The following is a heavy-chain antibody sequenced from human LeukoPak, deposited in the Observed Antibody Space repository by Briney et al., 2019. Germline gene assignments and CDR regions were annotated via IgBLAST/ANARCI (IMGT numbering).Heavy chain of an antibody. Sequence: ASVKVSCKASGYTFTSYDINWVRQATGQGLKWMGWMNPNSGNTGYAEKFQGRVTMTRDTSMSTVYMELSSLTSEDTAVYYCARGGIAAAGVDYWGQGTLVTVSS. V-gene: IGHV1-8*01. J-gene: IGHJ4*02. D-gene: IGHD6-13*01. CDR2: MNPNSGNT. CDR3: ARGGIAAAGVDY. CDR1: GYTFTSYD.